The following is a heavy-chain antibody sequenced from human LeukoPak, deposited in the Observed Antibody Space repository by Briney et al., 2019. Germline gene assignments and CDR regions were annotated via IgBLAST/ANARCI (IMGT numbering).Heavy chain of an antibody. J-gene: IGHJ4*02. D-gene: IGHD7-27*01. CDR3: ARARIKTGTYYFDY. CDR1: GFTFSDYY. Sequence: GGSLRLSCAASGFTFSDYYMSWIRQVPGKGLEWVSYISSSGSTIYYADSVKGRFTISRDNAKNSLYLQMNSLRAEDTAVYYCARARIKTGTYYFDYWGQGTLVTVSS. CDR2: ISSSGSTI. V-gene: IGHV3-11*01.